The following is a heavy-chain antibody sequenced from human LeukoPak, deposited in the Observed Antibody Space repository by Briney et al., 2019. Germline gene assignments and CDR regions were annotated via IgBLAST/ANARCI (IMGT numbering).Heavy chain of an antibody. CDR2: IYYSGST. CDR3: ARVKYSGSLWFDP. J-gene: IGHJ5*02. V-gene: IGHV4-39*01. Sequence: SETLSLTCTVSGGSISSSSYYWGWIRQPPGKGPEWIGSIYYSGSTYYNPSLKSRVTISVDTSKNQFSLKLSSVTAADTAAYYCARVKYSGSLWFDPWGQGTLVTVCS. D-gene: IGHD1-26*01. CDR1: GGSISSSSYY.